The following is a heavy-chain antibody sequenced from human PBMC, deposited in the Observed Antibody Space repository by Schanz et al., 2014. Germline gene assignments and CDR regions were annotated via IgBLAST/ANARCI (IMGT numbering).Heavy chain of an antibody. Sequence: EVQLLESGGGLVQPGGSLRLSCAASGFTFSSYAMSWVRQAPGKGLEWVSAISGSGETTYYADSVKGRFTISRDNSKNALYLQMNSLRAEDTAVYYCARSTSMYFLQWGQGTLVTVSS. CDR3: ARSTSMYFLQ. V-gene: IGHV3-23*01. CDR2: ISGSGETT. D-gene: IGHD2-2*01. J-gene: IGHJ1*01. CDR1: GFTFSSYA.